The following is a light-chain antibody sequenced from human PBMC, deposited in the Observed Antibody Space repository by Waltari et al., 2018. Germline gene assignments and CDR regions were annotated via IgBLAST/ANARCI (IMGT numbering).Light chain of an antibody. J-gene: IGLJ3*02. CDR1: NIGSKS. Sequence: SYVLTQPPSVSVAPGETATFPCGGKNIGSKSVHWYQQKPGQAPGVVISDDRVRPSGIPERFSGSNSGNTATLTISSVEAGDEADYYCQVWDSDDYQVFAGGTKLTVL. V-gene: IGLV3-21*04. CDR2: DDR. CDR3: QVWDSDDYQV.